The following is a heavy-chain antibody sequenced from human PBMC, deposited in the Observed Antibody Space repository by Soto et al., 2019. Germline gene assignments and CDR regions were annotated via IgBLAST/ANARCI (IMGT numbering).Heavy chain of an antibody. D-gene: IGHD3-10*01. CDR3: ARDRGKFCAS. Sequence: EVQLVESGGGLVQPGGSLRLSCAASGFTFSNFWMSWVRQAPGKGLEWVANIKQDGSEKYYVDSVKGRFTISRDDAKNSLYLQMNPLGAEDAAVFFCARDRGKFCASGGQGPLVPAPS. J-gene: IGHJ4*02. V-gene: IGHV3-7*01. CDR2: IKQDGSEK. CDR1: GFTFSNFW.